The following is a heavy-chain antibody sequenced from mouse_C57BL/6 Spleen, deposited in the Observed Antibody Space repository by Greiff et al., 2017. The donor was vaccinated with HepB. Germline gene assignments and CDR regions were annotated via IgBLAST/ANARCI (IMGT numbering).Heavy chain of an antibody. J-gene: IGHJ2*01. CDR2: IDPETGGT. CDR3: TRSQTGSYWDY. Sequence: QVQLQQSGAELVRPGASVTLSCKASGYTFTDYEMHWVKQTPVHGLEWIGAIDPETGGTAYNQKFKGKAILTADKSSSTAYMELRSLTSEDSAVYYCTRSQTGSYWDYWGQGNTLKV. D-gene: IGHD4-1*01. CDR1: GYTFTDYE. V-gene: IGHV1-15*01.